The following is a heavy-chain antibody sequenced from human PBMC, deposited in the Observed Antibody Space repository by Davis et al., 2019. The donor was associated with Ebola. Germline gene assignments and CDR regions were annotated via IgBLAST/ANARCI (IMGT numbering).Heavy chain of an antibody. J-gene: IGHJ4*02. CDR3: VRDRDFSFDQ. CDR1: GFTFSSYW. Sequence: GESLKISCAASGFTFSSYWMSWVRQAPGKGLEWVANIKQDGSEKHYVDSVKGRFTISRDNAKNSLYLQMNSLRDEDTAVYYCVRDRDFSFDQWGRGILVTVSS. D-gene: IGHD2/OR15-2a*01. CDR2: IKQDGSEK. V-gene: IGHV3-7*01.